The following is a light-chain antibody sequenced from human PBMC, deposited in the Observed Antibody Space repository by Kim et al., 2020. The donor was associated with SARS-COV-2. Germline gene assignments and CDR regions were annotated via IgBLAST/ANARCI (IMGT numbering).Light chain of an antibody. CDR2: AAS. Sequence: DIQMTQSPSSLSASVGDRDTITCRASQSISSYLNWYQQKPGKAPKLLIYAASSLQSGVPLSFSDSVSGTEFTLTIGSLQPEGFATYYCRGSDNTPYSFDLGTSLEIK. V-gene: IGKV1-39*01. CDR3: RGSDNTPYS. CDR1: QSISSY. J-gene: IGKJ2*01.